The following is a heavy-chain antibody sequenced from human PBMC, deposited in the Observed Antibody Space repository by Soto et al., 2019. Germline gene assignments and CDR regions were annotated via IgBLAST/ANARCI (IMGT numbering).Heavy chain of an antibody. CDR3: AKWENGMDV. CDR1: GFTFSSYG. Sequence: GGSLRLSCAASGFTFSSYGMHWVRQAPGKGLEWVAVISYDGSNKYYADSVKGRFTISRDNSKNTLYLQMNSLRAEDTAVYYCAKWENGMDVWGRGTTVTVSS. D-gene: IGHD1-26*01. J-gene: IGHJ6*02. CDR2: ISYDGSNK. V-gene: IGHV3-30*18.